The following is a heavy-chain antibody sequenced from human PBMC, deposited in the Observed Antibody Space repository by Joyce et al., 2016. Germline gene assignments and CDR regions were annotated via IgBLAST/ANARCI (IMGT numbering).Heavy chain of an antibody. CDR1: GFTFSSYA. V-gene: IGHV3-23*01. CDR3: AKEGIISKDRAEYFRD. CDR2: ISGSGGRT. D-gene: IGHD3-16*02. J-gene: IGHJ1*01. Sequence: VQPGGSLRLSCAVSGFTFSSYAMSWVRQAPGQGLEWVSTISGSGGRTFYADSVKGRFTISRDNSKNTLYLQMNSLRAEDTAIYYCAKEGIISKDRAEYFRDWGQGTLVTVSS.